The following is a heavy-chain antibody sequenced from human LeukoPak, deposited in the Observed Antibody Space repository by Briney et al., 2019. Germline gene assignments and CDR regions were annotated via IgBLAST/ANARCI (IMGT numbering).Heavy chain of an antibody. Sequence: PGGSLRLSCAASGFTFDDYAMHWVRQAPGNVLEWVSGTSWNSGRIGYADSVKGRFTISRDNAKNSLYLQMNSLRAEDTALYYCAKDWYYDSNYFDYWGQGTLVTVSS. J-gene: IGHJ4*02. CDR1: GFTFDDYA. V-gene: IGHV3-9*01. CDR3: AKDWYYDSNYFDY. CDR2: TSWNSGRI. D-gene: IGHD3-22*01.